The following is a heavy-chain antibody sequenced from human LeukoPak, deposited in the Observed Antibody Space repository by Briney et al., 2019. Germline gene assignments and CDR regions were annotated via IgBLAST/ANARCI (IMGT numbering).Heavy chain of an antibody. V-gene: IGHV4-30-4*08. Sequence: SQTLSLTCTVSGGSISSGDYYWSWIRQPPGKGLEWIGYIYYSGSTYYHPSLKSRVTISVDTSKNQFSLKLSSVTAADTAVYYCAREGKSGYYDSSGYYYLTVFDYWGQGTLVTVSS. D-gene: IGHD3-22*01. J-gene: IGHJ4*02. CDR2: IYYSGST. CDR1: GGSISSGDYY. CDR3: AREGKSGYYDSSGYYYLTVFDY.